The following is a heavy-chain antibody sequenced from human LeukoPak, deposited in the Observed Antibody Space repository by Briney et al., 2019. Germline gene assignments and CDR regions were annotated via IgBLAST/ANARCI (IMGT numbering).Heavy chain of an antibody. CDR1: GYTFTDYY. D-gene: IGHD3-3*01. J-gene: IGHJ4*02. CDR3: ARSRITIFGVNY. V-gene: IGHV1-69-2*01. CDR2: VDPEDGET. Sequence: GASVKVSCKASGYTFTDYYMHWVQQAPGKGLEWMGRVDPEDGETIHAEKFQGRVTITADTSTDTAYMELSSLRSEDTAVYYCARSRITIFGVNYWGQGTLVTVSS.